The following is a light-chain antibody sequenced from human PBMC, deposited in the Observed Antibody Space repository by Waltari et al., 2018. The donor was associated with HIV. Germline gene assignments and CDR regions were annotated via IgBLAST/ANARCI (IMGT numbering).Light chain of an antibody. J-gene: IGKJ2*01. Sequence: DIQMTQSPSSLSAFVGERVTITCRESQSISTYLNWYQEKPGKATNLLIYGASSLHSGVPSRFSGSGSGTEFTLTISSLQLEDFATYYCQQSYSTLMYTFGQGTKLEIK. V-gene: IGKV1-39*01. CDR2: GAS. CDR1: QSISTY. CDR3: QQSYSTLMYT.